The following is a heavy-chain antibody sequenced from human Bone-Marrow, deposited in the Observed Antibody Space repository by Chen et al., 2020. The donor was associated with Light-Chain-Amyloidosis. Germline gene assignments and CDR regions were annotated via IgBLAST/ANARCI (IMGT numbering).Heavy chain of an antibody. D-gene: IGHD3-22*01. CDR1: GFTFSSYG. CDR3: ARENYYDSSGYGY. V-gene: IGHV3-33*01. CDR2: IWYDGSNK. Sequence: QVQLVESGGGVVQPGRSLRLSCAASGFTFSSYGMHWVRQAPGKGLEWVAVIWYDGSNKYYADSVKGRFTISRDNSTNTLYLQMNSLRAEDTAVYYCARENYYDSSGYGYWGQGTLVTVSS. J-gene: IGHJ4*02.